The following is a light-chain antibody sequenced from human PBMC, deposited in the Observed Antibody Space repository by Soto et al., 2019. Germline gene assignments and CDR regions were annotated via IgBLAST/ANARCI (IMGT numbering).Light chain of an antibody. V-gene: IGKV3-20*01. CDR3: QQYGSSPPIT. CDR1: QSVSSSY. Sequence: EIVLTQSPGTLSLSPGERATLSCRASQSVSSSYLAWYQQKPGQAPRLLIYGASSRATGVPDGFSGSGSGTDFTFTISRLEPEDFAVYYCQQYGSSPPITFGQGTRLEIK. CDR2: GAS. J-gene: IGKJ5*01.